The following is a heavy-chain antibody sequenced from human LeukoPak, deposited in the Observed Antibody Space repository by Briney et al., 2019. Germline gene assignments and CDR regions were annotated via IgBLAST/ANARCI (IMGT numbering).Heavy chain of an antibody. CDR3: AREGSGSLPHLDH. V-gene: IGHV1-46*01. CDR2: INPSGGGT. CDR1: GYTFTSHY. J-gene: IGHJ4*02. Sequence: ASVKVSCKASGYTFTSHYMQWVRLAPGQGLECMEIINPSGGGTRYAQKFQGRVTMTRDTSTSTVYMELSSLRSEDTAVYYCAREGSGSLPHLDHWGQGTLVTVSS. D-gene: IGHD3-10*01.